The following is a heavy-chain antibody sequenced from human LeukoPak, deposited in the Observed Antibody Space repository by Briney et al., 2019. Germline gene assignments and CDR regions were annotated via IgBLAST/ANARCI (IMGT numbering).Heavy chain of an antibody. D-gene: IGHD3-22*01. Sequence: PGGSLRLSCAASGFTFSSYGMHWVRQAPGKGLEWVAVISYDGSNKYYADSVKGRFTISRDNSKNTLYLQMNSLRAEDTAVYYCAKDPRYYYDSSGYYYVDSFDYWGQGTLVTVPS. CDR3: AKDPRYYYDSSGYYYVDSFDY. CDR1: GFTFSSYG. J-gene: IGHJ4*02. CDR2: ISYDGSNK. V-gene: IGHV3-30*18.